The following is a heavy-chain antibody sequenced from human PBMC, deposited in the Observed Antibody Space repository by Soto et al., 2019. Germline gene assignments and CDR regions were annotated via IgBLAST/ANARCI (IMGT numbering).Heavy chain of an antibody. V-gene: IGHV4-61*01. CDR2: IYYSGST. CDR3: ARDPRRAAGTEGGPNDAFDI. D-gene: IGHD1-1*01. J-gene: IGHJ3*02. CDR1: GGSISSSSYY. Sequence: PSETLSLTCTVSGGSISSSSYYWSWIRQPPGKGLEWIGYIYYSGSTNYNPSLKSRVTISVDTSKNQFSLKLSSVTAADTAVYYCARDPRRAAGTEGGPNDAFDIWGQGTMVTVSS.